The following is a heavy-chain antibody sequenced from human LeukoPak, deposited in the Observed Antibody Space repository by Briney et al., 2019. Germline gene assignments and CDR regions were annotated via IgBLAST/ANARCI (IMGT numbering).Heavy chain of an antibody. V-gene: IGHV3-74*01. D-gene: IGHD1-7*01. Sequence: GGSLRLSCAASGFTFSSYWMHWVRQAPGKGLVWVSRINSDGSTTSYADSVKGRFTISRDSAKNTLYLQMNSLRAEDTAVYYCASIINYRHDYWRQGTLVTVSS. J-gene: IGHJ4*02. CDR1: GFTFSSYW. CDR3: ASIINYRHDY. CDR2: INSDGSTT.